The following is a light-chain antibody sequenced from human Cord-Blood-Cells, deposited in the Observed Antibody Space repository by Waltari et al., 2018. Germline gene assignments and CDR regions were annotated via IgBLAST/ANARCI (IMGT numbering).Light chain of an antibody. V-gene: IGLV2-14*01. CDR2: EVS. Sequence: QSALTQPASVSGSPGQSITISCTGTSSDVGGYNYVSWYQQHPGKAPKLMIYEVSNRPSGVSNRFSGSKTGTTASLTSSGLQAEDEADYYCSSYTSSSTRVVFGGGTKLTVL. CDR3: SSYTSSSTRVV. J-gene: IGLJ2*01. CDR1: SSDVGGYNY.